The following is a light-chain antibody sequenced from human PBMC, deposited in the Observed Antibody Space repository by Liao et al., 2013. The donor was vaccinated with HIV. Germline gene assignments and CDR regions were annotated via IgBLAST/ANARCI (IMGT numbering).Light chain of an antibody. V-gene: IGLV3-25*03. Sequence: SYELTQPPSVSVSPGQTARITCSGDVLPKQYAYWYQQKPGQAPVLVIYKDSERPSGIPERFSGSSSGTTVTLTISGVQAEDEADYYCQSADSSGTCPVFGGGTKLTVL. CDR2: KDS. CDR3: QSADSSGTCPV. J-gene: IGLJ3*02. CDR1: VLPKQY.